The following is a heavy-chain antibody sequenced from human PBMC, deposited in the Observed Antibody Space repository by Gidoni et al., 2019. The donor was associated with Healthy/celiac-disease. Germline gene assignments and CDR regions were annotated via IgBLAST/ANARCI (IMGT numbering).Heavy chain of an antibody. CDR1: GGTSSSYA. J-gene: IGHJ3*02. V-gene: IGHV1-69*04. CDR2: IIPILGIA. Sequence: QVQLVQSGAEVTKPGSSVKVSCKASGGTSSSYAISWVRQAPGQGLEWMGRIIPILGIANYAQKFQGRVTITADKSTSTAYMELSSLRSEDTAVYYCAREPTGPPDAFDIWGQGTMVTVSS. CDR3: AREPTGPPDAFDI.